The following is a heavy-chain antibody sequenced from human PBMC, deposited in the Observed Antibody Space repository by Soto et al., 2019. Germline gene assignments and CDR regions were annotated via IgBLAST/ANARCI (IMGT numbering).Heavy chain of an antibody. J-gene: IGHJ4*02. CDR1: GYTFTSYA. D-gene: IGHD3-3*01. CDR3: ARDAQYDFWSGYTSPAYYFDY. V-gene: IGHV1-3*01. Sequence: QVPLVQSGAEVKKPGASVKVSCKASGYTFTSYAMHWVRQAPGQRLEWMGWINAGNGNTKYSQKFQGRVTITRDTSASTAYMELSSLRSEDTAVYYCARDAQYDFWSGYTSPAYYFDYWGQGTLVTVSS. CDR2: INAGNGNT.